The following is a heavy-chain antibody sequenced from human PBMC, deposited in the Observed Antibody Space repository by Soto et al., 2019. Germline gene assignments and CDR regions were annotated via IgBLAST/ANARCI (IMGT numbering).Heavy chain of an antibody. Sequence: QVQLVQSGAAMKKPGSSVKVSCKASGGTFNNYGITWVRQAPGQGLEWMGGIIPIFGTVNYAQKFQGRVTITADESTSTAYMELSSLRSEDTAVYYCAREGSCTGGSCQDAFDIWGQGTMLTVSS. D-gene: IGHD2-15*01. CDR3: AREGSCTGGSCQDAFDI. CDR1: GGTFNNYG. J-gene: IGHJ3*02. CDR2: IIPIFGTV. V-gene: IGHV1-69*12.